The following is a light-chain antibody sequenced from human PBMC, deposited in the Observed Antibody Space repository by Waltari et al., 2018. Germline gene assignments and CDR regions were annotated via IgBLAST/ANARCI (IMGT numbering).Light chain of an antibody. V-gene: IGLV2-14*01. CDR2: DVS. Sequence: QSALTQPASVSGSPGQSITISCTRTSSDDVGYNYVSWYQQHPGKAPKLMIYDVSKRPSGVSNRFSGSKSGNTASLTISGLQAEDEAYYYCSSYTSSSTLVFGGGTKLTVL. CDR3: SSYTSSSTLV. J-gene: IGLJ2*01. CDR1: SSDDVGYNY.